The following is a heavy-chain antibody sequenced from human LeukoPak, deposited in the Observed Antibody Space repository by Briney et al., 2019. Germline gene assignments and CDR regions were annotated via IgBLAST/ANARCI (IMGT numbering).Heavy chain of an antibody. CDR2: MYYKGTT. D-gene: IGHD2-15*01. CDR1: GGSISSYY. Sequence: IPSETLSLTCTVSGGSISSYYWSWIRQPPGKGLEWIGSMYYKGTTYYNPSLNSRVTISVDTSKNQFSLKLSSVTAADTAVYYCARVRGYCSGGSCYYWFDPWGQGTLVTVSS. CDR3: ARVRGYCSGGSCYYWFDP. V-gene: IGHV4-59*12. J-gene: IGHJ5*02.